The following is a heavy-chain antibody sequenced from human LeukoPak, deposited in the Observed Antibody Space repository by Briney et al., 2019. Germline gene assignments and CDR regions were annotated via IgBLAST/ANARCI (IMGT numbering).Heavy chain of an antibody. D-gene: IGHD3-9*01. CDR2: ITGSGGNT. Sequence: GASLRLSCAASGFTFSNYAVSWVRQAPGKGLEWVSAITGSGGNTYYADSVKGRFTISRDNSKNTVFLQMNSLRAEDTAVYYCAKWGDYDVLTGYYVSGYWGQGTLVTVSS. V-gene: IGHV3-23*01. CDR3: AKWGDYDVLTGYYVSGY. J-gene: IGHJ4*02. CDR1: GFTFSNYA.